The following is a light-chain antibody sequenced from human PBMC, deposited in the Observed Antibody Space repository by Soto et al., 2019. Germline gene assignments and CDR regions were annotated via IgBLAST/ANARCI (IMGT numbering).Light chain of an antibody. CDR2: DAS. J-gene: IGKJ5*01. V-gene: IGKV1-33*01. Sequence: DIQMTHSPSSLSASVGDRVTITCQASQDISNYLNWYQQKPGKAPKLLIYDASNLETGVPSRFSGSGSGTDFTFTISSLQPEDIATYYCQQYDNLPSITFGQGTRL. CDR3: QQYDNLPSIT. CDR1: QDISNY.